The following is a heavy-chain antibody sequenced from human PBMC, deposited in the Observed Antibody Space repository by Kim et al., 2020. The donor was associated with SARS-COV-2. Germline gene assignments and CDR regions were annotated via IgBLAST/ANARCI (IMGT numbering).Heavy chain of an antibody. J-gene: IGHJ5*02. D-gene: IGHD2-2*01. V-gene: IGHV5-51*01. Sequence: PSLQGQVTISADKSISTAYLQWSSLKASDTAMYYCARHYQLLEYNWFDPWGQGTLVTVSS. CDR3: ARHYQLLEYNWFDP.